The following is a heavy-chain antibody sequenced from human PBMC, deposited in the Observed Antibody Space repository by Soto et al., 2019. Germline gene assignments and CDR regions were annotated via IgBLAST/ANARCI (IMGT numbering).Heavy chain of an antibody. J-gene: IGHJ4*02. Sequence: PGGSLRLSCAASGFTFSSYAMSWVRQAPGKGLEWVSAISGSGGSTYYADSVKGRFTISRDNSKNTLYLQMNSLRAEDTAVYYCAKVDVGYYYDSSGYNFDYWGQGTLVTVSS. CDR3: AKVDVGYYYDSSGYNFDY. CDR1: GFTFSSYA. V-gene: IGHV3-23*01. D-gene: IGHD3-22*01. CDR2: ISGSGGST.